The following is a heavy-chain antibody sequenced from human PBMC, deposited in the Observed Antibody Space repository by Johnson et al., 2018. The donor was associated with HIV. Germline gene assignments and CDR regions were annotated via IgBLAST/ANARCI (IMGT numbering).Heavy chain of an antibody. V-gene: IGHV3-30-3*01. D-gene: IGHD3-16*02. CDR1: GFTFSSYA. CDR3: ARTEMITFGGVIVLGGAFDI. J-gene: IGHJ3*02. Sequence: QVQLVESGGGVVQPGRSLRLSCAASGFTFSSYAMHWVRQAPGKGLEWVAVISYDGSNKYYADSVKGRFTISRDHSKNTLYLQMNSLRAEDTAVYYCARTEMITFGGVIVLGGAFDIWGQGTMVTVSS. CDR2: ISYDGSNK.